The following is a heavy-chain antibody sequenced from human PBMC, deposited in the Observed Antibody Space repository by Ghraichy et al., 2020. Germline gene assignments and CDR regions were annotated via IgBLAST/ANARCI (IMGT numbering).Heavy chain of an antibody. D-gene: IGHD2-2*01. Sequence: GGSLRLSCAASGFTFSSYDMHWVRQAPGKGLEWVAIKYYDGSNEYYADSVKGRFTIARDNSKNTLYLQMNSLRAEDTAVYYCARRRRDCSSTSCYGYGMDVWGQGTTVTVSS. V-gene: IGHV3-33*01. CDR2: KYYDGSNE. J-gene: IGHJ6*02. CDR1: GFTFSSYD. CDR3: ARRRRDCSSTSCYGYGMDV.